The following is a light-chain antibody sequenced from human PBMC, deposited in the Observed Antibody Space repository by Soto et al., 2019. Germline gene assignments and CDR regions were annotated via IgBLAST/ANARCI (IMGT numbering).Light chain of an antibody. CDR3: QQYHTWPIT. Sequence: DIVMTQSPATLSVAPGERVTLYCRASQGVSRKLAWYQHKPGQAPRLLISGASTGATGIPARFSGSGSGTEFTLTISSLQSEDCAIYYCQQYHTWPITFGGGTKVDI. CDR2: GAS. J-gene: IGKJ4*01. V-gene: IGKV3-15*01. CDR1: QGVSRK.